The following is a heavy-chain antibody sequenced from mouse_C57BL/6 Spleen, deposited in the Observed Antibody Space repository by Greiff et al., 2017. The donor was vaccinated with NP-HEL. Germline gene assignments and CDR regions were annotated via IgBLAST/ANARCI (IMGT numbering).Heavy chain of an antibody. CDR3: ARGDYSNYYY. J-gene: IGHJ2*01. D-gene: IGHD2-5*01. V-gene: IGHV1-69*01. Sequence: QVQLQQPGAELVMPGASVKLSCKASGYTFTSYWMHWVKQRPGQGLEWIGEIDPSDSYTNYNQKFKGKSTLTVDKSSSTAYMQLSSLTSEDSAVYYCARGDYSNYYYWGQGTTLTVSS. CDR2: IDPSDSYT. CDR1: GYTFTSYW.